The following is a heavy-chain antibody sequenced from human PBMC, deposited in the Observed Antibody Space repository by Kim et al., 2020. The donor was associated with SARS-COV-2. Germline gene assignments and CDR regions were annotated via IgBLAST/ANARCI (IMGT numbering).Heavy chain of an antibody. D-gene: IGHD6-13*01. V-gene: IGHV3-30*02. J-gene: IGHJ4*02. Sequence: ADSVKGRFTISRDNSKDTLYLQMNSLRAEDTAVYYCAKEPQGSWSYYFDYWGQGTLVTVSS. CDR3: AKEPQGSWSYYFDY.